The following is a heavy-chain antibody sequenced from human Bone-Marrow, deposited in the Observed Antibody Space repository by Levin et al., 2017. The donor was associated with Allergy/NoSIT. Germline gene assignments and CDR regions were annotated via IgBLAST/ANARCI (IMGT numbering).Heavy chain of an antibody. D-gene: IGHD3-9*01. CDR1: GGSITSGSYY. CDR2: IYYSGSS. Sequence: ESLKISCTVSGGSITSGSYYWGWIRQPPGKGLEWIGSIYYSGSSFYSPSLKSRVTISVDMSKNQFSLKLSSVTAADTAVYYCARHHDDFLTGYSYCFAYWGQGILVTVSS. J-gene: IGHJ4*02. CDR3: ARHHDDFLTGYSYCFAY. V-gene: IGHV4-39*01.